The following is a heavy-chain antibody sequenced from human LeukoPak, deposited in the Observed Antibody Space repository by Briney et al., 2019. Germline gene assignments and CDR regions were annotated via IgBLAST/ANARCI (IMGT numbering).Heavy chain of an antibody. CDR1: GFTFSSYS. V-gene: IGHV3-21*01. Sequence: GGSLRLSCAASGFTFSSYSMNWVRQAPGKGLEWVSSISSSSSYIYYADSVKGRFTISRDNAKNSLYLQMNSLRAEDTAVYYCARDLGLYCSSTSCHEVWFDPWGQGTLVTVSS. CDR2: ISSSSSYI. J-gene: IGHJ5*02. CDR3: ARDLGLYCSSTSCHEVWFDP. D-gene: IGHD2-2*01.